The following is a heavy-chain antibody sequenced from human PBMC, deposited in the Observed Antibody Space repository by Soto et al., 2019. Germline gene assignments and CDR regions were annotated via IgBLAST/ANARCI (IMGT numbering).Heavy chain of an antibody. D-gene: IGHD6-19*01. CDR1: GFTFSSYA. V-gene: IGHV3-64*01. J-gene: IGHJ4*02. CDR3: ASGTVAVAGTHALSY. CDR2: ISSNGGRT. Sequence: EVQLVESGGGLVQPGGSLRLSCAASGFTFSSYAMHWVRQAPGKGLEYVSAISSNGGRTYYANSVKGRFTISRDNSKNTLYLQMGSLRAEDMAVYYCASGTVAVAGTHALSYWGQGTLVTVSS.